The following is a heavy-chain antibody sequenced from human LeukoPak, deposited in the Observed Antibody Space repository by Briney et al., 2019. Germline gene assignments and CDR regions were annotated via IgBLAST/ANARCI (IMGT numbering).Heavy chain of an antibody. CDR1: GYTFTGYY. CDR3: ARRWLRHDPNDY. CDR2: INPNSGGT. V-gene: IGHV1-2*06. Sequence: APVKVSCKASGYTFTGYYMHWVRQAPGQGLEWMGRINPNSGGTNYAQKFQGRVTMTRDTSISTAYMELSRLRSDDTAVYYCARRWLRHDPNDYWGQGTLVTVSS. J-gene: IGHJ4*02. D-gene: IGHD5-12*01.